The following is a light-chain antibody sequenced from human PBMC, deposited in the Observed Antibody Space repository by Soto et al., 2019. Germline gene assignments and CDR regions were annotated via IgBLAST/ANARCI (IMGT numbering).Light chain of an antibody. CDR3: QQRSNGPPIFT. CDR1: QSVSSY. Sequence: EIVLTQSPATLSLSPGERATLSCRASQSVSSYLAWYQQKPGQSPRLLIYDASNRATGIPARFSGSGSGTDFTLTISSLQSEDFAVYYCQQRSNGPPIFTFGPWSKVDIK. V-gene: IGKV3-11*01. J-gene: IGKJ3*01. CDR2: DAS.